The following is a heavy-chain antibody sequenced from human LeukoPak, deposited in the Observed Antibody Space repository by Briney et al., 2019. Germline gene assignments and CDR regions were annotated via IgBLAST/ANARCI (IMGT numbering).Heavy chain of an antibody. CDR1: GLTFSSYA. J-gene: IGHJ4*02. V-gene: IGHV3-23*01. CDR3: AKSRRSSGPNYFDY. Sequence: GGSLRLSCAASGLTFSSYAMSWVRQAPGKGLEWVAAISGSGGSTYYADSVKGRFTISRDNSKNTLYLQMNSLRAEDTAVYYCAKSRRSSGPNYFDYWGQGTLVTVSS. D-gene: IGHD6-19*01. CDR2: ISGSGGST.